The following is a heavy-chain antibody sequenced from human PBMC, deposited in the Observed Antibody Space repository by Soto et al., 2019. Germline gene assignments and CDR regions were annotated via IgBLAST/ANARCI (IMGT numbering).Heavy chain of an antibody. CDR2: IWYDGSNK. V-gene: IGHV3-33*01. J-gene: IGHJ6*02. Sequence: RGSLRLSCSASVFTFSSYGMHWVRQAPGKGLEWVAVIWYDGSNKYYADSVKGRFTISRDNSKNTLYLQMNSLRAEDTAVYYCARGGLYSSSSGHGMDVWGQGTTVTVSS. CDR1: VFTFSSYG. CDR3: ARGGLYSSSSGHGMDV. D-gene: IGHD6-6*01.